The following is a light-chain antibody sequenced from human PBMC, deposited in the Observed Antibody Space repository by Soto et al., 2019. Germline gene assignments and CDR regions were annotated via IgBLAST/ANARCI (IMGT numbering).Light chain of an antibody. CDR2: EVT. CDR1: SSDVGIYNY. J-gene: IGLJ1*01. V-gene: IGLV2-11*01. Sequence: QSALTQPASVSGSPGQSIAISCTGSSSDVGIYNYVSWYQQHPGKVPKLIIYEVTNRPSGVPDRFSGSKSGNTASLTISGLQAEDEADYYCCSYAGSYTYVFGSGTKVTVL. CDR3: CSYAGSYTYV.